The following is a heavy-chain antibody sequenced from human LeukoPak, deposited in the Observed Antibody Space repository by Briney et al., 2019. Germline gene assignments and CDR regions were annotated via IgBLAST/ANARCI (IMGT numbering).Heavy chain of an antibody. D-gene: IGHD1-26*01. V-gene: IGHV4-4*02. CDR3: ARDAPPSWELLNAEYFQH. CDR1: GGSISSSNW. CDR2: IYHSGST. Sequence: SGTLSLTCAVSGGSISSSNWWSWVRQPPGKGLEWIGEIYHSGSTNYNPSLKSRVTISVDKSKNQFSLKLSSVTAADTAVYYCARDAPPSWELLNAEYFQHWGQGTLVTVSS. J-gene: IGHJ1*01.